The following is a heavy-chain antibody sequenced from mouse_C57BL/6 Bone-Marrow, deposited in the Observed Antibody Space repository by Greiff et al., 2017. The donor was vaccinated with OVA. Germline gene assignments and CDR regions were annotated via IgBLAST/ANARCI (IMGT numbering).Heavy chain of an antibody. CDR1: GYAFSSSW. V-gene: IGHV1-82*01. Sequence: QVQLQQSGPELVKPGASVKISCKASGYAFSSSWMNWVKQRPGKGLEWIGRIYPGDGDTNYNGKFKGKATLTADKSSSTAYMQLSSLTSEDSAVYICARWVVTTSDYWGQGTTLTVSS. D-gene: IGHD2-3*01. CDR2: IYPGDGDT. J-gene: IGHJ2*01. CDR3: ARWVVTTSDY.